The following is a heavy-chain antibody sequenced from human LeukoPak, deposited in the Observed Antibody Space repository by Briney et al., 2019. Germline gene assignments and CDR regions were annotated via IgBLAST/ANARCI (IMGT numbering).Heavy chain of an antibody. V-gene: IGHV3-66*02. CDR3: ARDLGPPDDAFDI. D-gene: IGHD3-16*01. J-gene: IGHJ3*02. Sequence: GGSLRLSCAASGFTVSSNYMSWVRQAPGKGLEWVSVICSGGSTYYADSVKGRFTISRDNSKNTLYLQMNSLRAEDTAVYYCARDLGPPDDAFDIWGQGTMVTVSS. CDR2: ICSGGST. CDR1: GFTVSSNY.